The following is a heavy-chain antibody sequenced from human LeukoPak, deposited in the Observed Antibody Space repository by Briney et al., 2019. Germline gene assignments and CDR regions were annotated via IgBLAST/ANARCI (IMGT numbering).Heavy chain of an antibody. Sequence: SETLSLTCTVSGGSISSYYWSWIRQPPGKGLERIGYIYYSGSTNYNPSLKSRVTISVDTSKNQFSLKLSSVTAADTAVYYCATYKTSNTAMVAGAFDIWGQGTMVTVSS. J-gene: IGHJ3*02. CDR1: GGSISSYY. CDR2: IYYSGST. D-gene: IGHD5-18*01. CDR3: ATYKTSNTAMVAGAFDI. V-gene: IGHV4-59*01.